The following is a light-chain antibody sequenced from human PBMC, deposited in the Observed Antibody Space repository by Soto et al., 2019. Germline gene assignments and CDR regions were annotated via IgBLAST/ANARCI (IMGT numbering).Light chain of an antibody. CDR3: QHYNSYSEA. CDR1: QSASSNY. J-gene: IGKJ1*01. Sequence: EIVMTQSPDTLSLSPGETATLSCRASQSASSNYVAWFHQKPGQAPRLLIYGASSRATGIPDRFSGSGSGTDFTLTISRLEPEDFATYYCQHYNSYSEAFGQGTKVDIK. CDR2: GAS. V-gene: IGKV3-20*01.